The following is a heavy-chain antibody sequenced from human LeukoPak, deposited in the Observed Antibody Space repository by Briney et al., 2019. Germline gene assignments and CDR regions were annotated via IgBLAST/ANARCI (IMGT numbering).Heavy chain of an antibody. V-gene: IGHV3-23*01. J-gene: IGHJ2*01. D-gene: IGHD3-10*01. CDR2: INAGGHTT. Sequence: GGSLRLSCAASRFTFSSYAMNWVRQAPGKGLEWVSTINAGGHTTYYPDAVRGRFTISRGNSKNTLYLQMNSLRAEDTAIYYCARDRENVITMAPTVGSLRYYDLWGRGTLVTVSS. CDR3: ARDRENVITMAPTVGSLRYYDL. CDR1: RFTFSSYA.